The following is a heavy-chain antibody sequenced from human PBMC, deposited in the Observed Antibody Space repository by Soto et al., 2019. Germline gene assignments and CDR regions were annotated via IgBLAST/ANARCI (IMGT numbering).Heavy chain of an antibody. Sequence: VQLVESGGGLVQPGGSLRLSCAASGFTFTNYWMHWVRQVPGKGLMWVSRINPDESRTTYADSVKGRFAISRDNAKNTLYLQKSSLRAEDTAVYYCARVKSGSYDWFDPWGQGTLVTVSS. J-gene: IGHJ5*02. CDR2: INPDESRT. CDR1: GFTFTNYW. CDR3: ARVKSGSYDWFDP. D-gene: IGHD3-10*01. V-gene: IGHV3-74*01.